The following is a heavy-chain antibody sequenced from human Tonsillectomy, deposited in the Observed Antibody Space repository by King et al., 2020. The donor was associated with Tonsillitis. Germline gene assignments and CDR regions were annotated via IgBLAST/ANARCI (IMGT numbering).Heavy chain of an antibody. Sequence: VQLVESGGGLVQPGGSLRLSCAASGFTFSSYAMSWVRQAPGKGLEWVSAISGGGGSTDYADSVKGRFTISRDNSKNTLSLQMNSLRAEDTAIYYCAKGGDGSGWSPTEYYFDYWGQGTLVTVSS. CDR2: ISGGGGST. CDR3: AKGGDGSGWSPTEYYFDY. J-gene: IGHJ4*02. V-gene: IGHV3-23*04. CDR1: GFTFSSYA. D-gene: IGHD6-19*01.